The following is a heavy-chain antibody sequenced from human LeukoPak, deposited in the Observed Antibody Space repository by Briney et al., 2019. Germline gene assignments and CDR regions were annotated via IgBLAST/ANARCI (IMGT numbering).Heavy chain of an antibody. D-gene: IGHD5-24*01. J-gene: IGHJ5*02. V-gene: IGHV4-4*07. CDR1: GGSISSYY. Sequence: SETLSLTCTASGGSISSYYWSWIRQPAGKGLEWIGRIYTSGSTNYNPSVKSRVTMSIDTSKNQFSLKLSSVTAADTAVYYCARGDGYNPFDPWGQGTLVTVSS. CDR2: IYTSGST. CDR3: ARGDGYNPFDP.